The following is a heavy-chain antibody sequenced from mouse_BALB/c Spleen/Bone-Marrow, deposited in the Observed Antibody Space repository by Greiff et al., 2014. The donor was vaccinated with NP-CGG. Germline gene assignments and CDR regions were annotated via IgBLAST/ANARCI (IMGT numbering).Heavy chain of an antibody. CDR1: GYTFTSYW. V-gene: IGHV1-87*01. J-gene: IGHJ1*01. Sequence: QVQLKESGAELARPGASVKLSCKASGYTFTSYWVRWGKQRPGQGLEWIGAIYPGDGDTRYTQKVKGKATLTADKSSSTAYMQLSSLASEDSAVYYCARYYYGSSYEYFDVWGAGTTVTVSS. CDR2: IYPGDGDT. CDR3: ARYYYGSSYEYFDV. D-gene: IGHD1-1*01.